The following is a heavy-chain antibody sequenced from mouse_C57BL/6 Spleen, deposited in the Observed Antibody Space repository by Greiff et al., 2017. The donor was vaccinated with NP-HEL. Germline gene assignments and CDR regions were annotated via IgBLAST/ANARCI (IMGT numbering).Heavy chain of an antibody. CDR1: GFSFNTYA. V-gene: IGHV10-1*01. J-gene: IGHJ3*01. CDR3: VRQNYYGSSGAWFAY. Sequence: EVQLVESGGGLVQPKGSLKLSCAASGFSFNTYAMNWVRQAPGKGLEWVARIRSKSNNYATYYADSVKDRFTISRDDSESMLYLQMNNLKTEDTAMYYCVRQNYYGSSGAWFAYWGQGTLVTVSA. D-gene: IGHD1-1*01. CDR2: IRSKSNNYAT.